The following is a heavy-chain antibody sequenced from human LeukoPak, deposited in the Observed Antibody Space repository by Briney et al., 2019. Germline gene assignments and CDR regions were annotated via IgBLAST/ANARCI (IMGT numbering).Heavy chain of an antibody. D-gene: IGHD6-19*01. CDR1: GFTFSRYW. CDR3: ARDVLAVTGMGVALDY. J-gene: IGHJ4*02. CDR2: IKQDESEK. Sequence: PGGSLRLSCAASGFTFSRYWMNWVRQAPGKGLEWVANIKQDESEKYYVDSVKGRFTISRDNAKNSLYLQMNSLRAEDTAVYYCARDVLAVTGMGVALDYWGQGTLVTVSS. V-gene: IGHV3-7*01.